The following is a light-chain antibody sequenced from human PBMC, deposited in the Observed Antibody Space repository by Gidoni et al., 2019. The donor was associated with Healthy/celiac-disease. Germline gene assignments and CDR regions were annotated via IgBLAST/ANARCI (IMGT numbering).Light chain of an antibody. J-gene: IGKJ1*01. Sequence: EIVLAQSPATLSLSPGERATLSCRASQSISNYLAWYQQKPGQTPRLLIYDASNRATDIPARFSGSASGAYFTLTISSLEPEYFAVYYCQQRAYWPLTFGQGTRVEIK. CDR3: QQRAYWPLT. CDR1: QSISNY. V-gene: IGKV3-11*01. CDR2: DAS.